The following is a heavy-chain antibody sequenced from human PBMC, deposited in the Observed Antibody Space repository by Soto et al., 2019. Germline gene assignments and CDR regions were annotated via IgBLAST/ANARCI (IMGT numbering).Heavy chain of an antibody. CDR2: INPDSGGT. J-gene: IGHJ4*02. CDR1: GYTFTDYY. V-gene: IGHV1-2*02. CDR3: ARATSTGYFEY. D-gene: IGHD1-26*01. Sequence: ASVKVSCKAAGYTFTDYYIHWVRQAPGQGLEWMGWINPDSGGTDYAQSFQGRVTMTRDTSIRTAYMELRRLRSDDTAVYFCARATSTGYFEYWGQGTLVTVSS.